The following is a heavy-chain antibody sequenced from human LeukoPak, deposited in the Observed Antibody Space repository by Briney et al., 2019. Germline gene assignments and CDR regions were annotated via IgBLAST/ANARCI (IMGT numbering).Heavy chain of an antibody. CDR3: ARDSSGYYYVTPYSY. V-gene: IGHV3-53*01. D-gene: IGHD3-22*01. J-gene: IGHJ4*02. CDR1: GLTVSSNC. CDR2: IYSGGNT. Sequence: GGSLRLSCAASGLTVSSNCMSWVRQAPGKGLEWVSFIYSGGNTYYADSVKGRFTISRDNSKNTVHLQMNSLRAEDTAMYYCARDSSGYYYVTPYSYWGQGTLVTVSS.